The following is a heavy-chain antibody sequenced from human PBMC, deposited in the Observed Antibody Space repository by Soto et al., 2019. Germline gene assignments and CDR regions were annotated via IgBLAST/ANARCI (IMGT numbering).Heavy chain of an antibody. D-gene: IGHD2-21*01. CDR2: IIPIFGTA. CDR1: GGTFSSYA. J-gene: IGHJ6*02. V-gene: IGHV1-69*13. CDR3: ARDDSTGCMDV. Sequence: GASVKVSCKAAGGTFSSYAISWVRQAPGQGLEWMGGIIPIFGTANYAQKFQGRVTITADESTSTAYMELSSLRSDDTAVYYGARDDSTGCMDVWGQGTTVTVSS.